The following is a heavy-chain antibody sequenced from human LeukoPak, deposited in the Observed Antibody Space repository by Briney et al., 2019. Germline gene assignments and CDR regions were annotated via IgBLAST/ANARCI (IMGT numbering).Heavy chain of an antibody. CDR2: ISAYNGNT. CDR1: GYTFTSYG. D-gene: IGHD5-18*01. CDR3: ARDSQYTAINTGAFDI. V-gene: IGHV1-18*01. Sequence: ASVKVSCKASGYTFTSYGISWVRQAPGQGLEWMGWISAYNGNTNYAQKLQGRVTMTTDTSTSTAYMELRSLRSDDTAVYYCARDSQYTAINTGAFDIWGQGTMVTVSS. J-gene: IGHJ3*02.